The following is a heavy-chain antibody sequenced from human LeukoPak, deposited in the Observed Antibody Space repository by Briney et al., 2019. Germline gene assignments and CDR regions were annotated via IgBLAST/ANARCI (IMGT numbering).Heavy chain of an antibody. V-gene: IGHV4-59*01. J-gene: IGHJ3*02. CDR3: ARTSYAYDAFDI. D-gene: IGHD2-2*01. CDR2: IYYSGST. CDR1: GGSISSYY. Sequence: PSETLSLTCTVSGGSISSYYWTWIRQPPGKGLEWIGYIYYSGSTNYNPTLKSRVTISVDTSKNQFSLKLSSVTAADTAVYYCARTSYAYDAFDIWGQGTMVTVSS.